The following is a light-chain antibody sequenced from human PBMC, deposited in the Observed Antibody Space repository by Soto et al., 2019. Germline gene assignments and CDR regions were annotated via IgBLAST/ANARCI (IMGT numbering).Light chain of an antibody. Sequence: EIVMTQSPATLSVSPGARATLSCRASQSVSSNLAWYQQKPGQAPRLLIYGASTRATGIPARFSGSGSGTEFTLTISSLQSEDFAVYYCQQYNNWPPFVGQGTRLEIK. CDR3: QQYNNWPPF. CDR2: GAS. V-gene: IGKV3-15*01. CDR1: QSVSSN. J-gene: IGKJ5*01.